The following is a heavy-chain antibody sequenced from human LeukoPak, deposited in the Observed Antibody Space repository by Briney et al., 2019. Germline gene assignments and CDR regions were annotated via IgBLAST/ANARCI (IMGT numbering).Heavy chain of an antibody. CDR1: GYTFTIYA. Sequence: GASVKVSCTASGYTFTIYAMHWVRQAPGQRLEWMGWINAGNGNTKYSQKFQGRVTITRDTSASTAYMELSSLRSEDTAVHYCAREGYSSSWYDHWGQGTLVTVSS. CDR2: INAGNGNT. V-gene: IGHV1-3*01. CDR3: AREGYSSSWYDH. D-gene: IGHD6-13*01. J-gene: IGHJ5*02.